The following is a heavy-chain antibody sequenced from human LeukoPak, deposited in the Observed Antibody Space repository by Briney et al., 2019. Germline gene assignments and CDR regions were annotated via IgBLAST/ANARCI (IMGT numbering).Heavy chain of an antibody. CDR3: ARDGIDSSGWLYYYYYYMDV. J-gene: IGHJ6*03. Sequence: PGGSLRLSCAASGFTFSSYAMHWVRQAPGKGLEGVAVISYDGSNKYYADSVKGRFTISRDNSKNTLYLQMNSLRAEDTAVYYCARDGIDSSGWLYYYYYYMDVWGKGTTVTVSS. V-gene: IGHV3-30*04. CDR1: GFTFSSYA. CDR2: ISYDGSNK. D-gene: IGHD6-19*01.